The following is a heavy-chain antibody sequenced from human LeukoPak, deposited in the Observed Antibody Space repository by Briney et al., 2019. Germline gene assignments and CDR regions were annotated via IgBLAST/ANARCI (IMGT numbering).Heavy chain of an antibody. Sequence: GGSLRLSCAASGFTFSNYGMHWVRQAPGKGLEWVALISYDGSNKYYADSVQGRFTISRDNSTNTLYLQMNTLRPEDTAVYFCAKAPFRLCSGFDYWGQGTLVIVSS. V-gene: IGHV3-30*18. CDR3: AKAPFRLCSGFDY. J-gene: IGHJ4*02. CDR1: GFTFSNYG. D-gene: IGHD6-25*01. CDR2: ISYDGSNK.